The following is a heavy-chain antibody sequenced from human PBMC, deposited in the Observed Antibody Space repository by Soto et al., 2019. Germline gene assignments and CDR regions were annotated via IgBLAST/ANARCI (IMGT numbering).Heavy chain of an antibody. CDR1: GFTVSSNY. D-gene: IGHD3-10*01. J-gene: IGHJ5*02. CDR2: IYSGGST. CDR3: ARRVWFGESYNWFDP. Sequence: EVQLVETGGGLIQPGGSLRLSCAASGFTVSSNYMSWVRQAPGKGLAWVSVIYSGGSTYYADSVKGRFTISRDNSKNTLYLQMNSLRAEDTAVYYCARRVWFGESYNWFDPWGQGTLVTVSS. V-gene: IGHV3-53*02.